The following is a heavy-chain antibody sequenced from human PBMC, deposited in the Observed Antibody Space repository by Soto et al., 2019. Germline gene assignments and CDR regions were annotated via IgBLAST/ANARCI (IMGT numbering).Heavy chain of an antibody. D-gene: IGHD1-20*01. CDR3: AGSFRYGYYYYYGMDV. V-gene: IGHV4-39*01. Sequence: PSETLSLTCTVSGGSISSSSYYWGWIRQPPGKGLEWIGSIYYSGSTYYNPSLKSRVTISVDTSKNQFSLKLSSVTAADTAVYYCAGSFRYGYYYYYGMDVWGQGTTVTVSS. CDR1: GGSISSSSYY. J-gene: IGHJ6*02. CDR2: IYYSGST.